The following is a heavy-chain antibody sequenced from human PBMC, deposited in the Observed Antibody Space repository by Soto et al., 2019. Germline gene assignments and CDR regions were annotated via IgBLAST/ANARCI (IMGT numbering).Heavy chain of an antibody. Sequence: SEALSLTCTVSGGSISSSSYYWGWIRQPPGKGLEWIGSIYYSGSTYYNPSLKSRVTISVDTSKNQFSLKLSSVTAADTAVYYCARLDFIGILTGHSPAAFDYWGQGTLVTVSS. D-gene: IGHD3-9*01. CDR2: IYYSGST. V-gene: IGHV4-39*01. CDR3: ARLDFIGILTGHSPAAFDY. CDR1: GGSISSSSYY. J-gene: IGHJ4*02.